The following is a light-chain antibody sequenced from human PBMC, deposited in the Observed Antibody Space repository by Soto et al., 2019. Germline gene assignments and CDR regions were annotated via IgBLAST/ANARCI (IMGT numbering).Light chain of an antibody. V-gene: IGLV1-44*01. Sequence: QSVLTQPPSASETPEQRVTISCSGSSSNIGSNTVNWYQHLPGTTPKLLIYNNYQRPSGVPDRFSASKSGTSASLAITGLRSEDEADYYCAAWDDSVKTLLFGGGTKLTVL. CDR3: AAWDDSVKTLL. CDR1: SSNIGSNT. J-gene: IGLJ3*02. CDR2: NNY.